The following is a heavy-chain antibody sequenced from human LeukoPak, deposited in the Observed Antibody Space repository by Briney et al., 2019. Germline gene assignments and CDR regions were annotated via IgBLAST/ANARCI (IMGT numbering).Heavy chain of an antibody. V-gene: IGHV3-7*02. CDR2: IKQDGSEK. CDR3: ARPLSGTTDFDY. CDR1: GFTFRSYW. Sequence: GGSLRLSCAASGFTFRSYWMSWVRQAPGKGLEWVATIKQDGSEKYYVDSVKGRFTISRDNAKNSLYLQMNSLRAEDTAVYYCARPLSGTTDFDYWGQGTLVTVSS. D-gene: IGHD1-20*01. J-gene: IGHJ4*02.